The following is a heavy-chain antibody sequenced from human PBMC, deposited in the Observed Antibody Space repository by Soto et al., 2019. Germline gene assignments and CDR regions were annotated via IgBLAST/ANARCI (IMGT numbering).Heavy chain of an antibody. D-gene: IGHD4-17*01. CDR3: ARGSTLTTPS. V-gene: IGHV3-66*01. J-gene: IGHJ5*02. CDR1: GITVSSNY. Sequence: PGGSLRLSCAASGITVSSNYMSWVRQAPGEGLEWVSVIYAGGSIYYADSVKGRLTISRDISKNTLYLQMSSLTIEDTAVYYCARGSTLTTPSWGQGTLVTVSS. CDR2: IYAGGSI.